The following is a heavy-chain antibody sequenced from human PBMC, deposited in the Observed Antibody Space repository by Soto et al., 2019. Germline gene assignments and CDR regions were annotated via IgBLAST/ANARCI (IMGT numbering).Heavy chain of an antibody. CDR1: GDSISSGNYY. CDR2: VYARGAT. D-gene: IGHD4-17*01. V-gene: IGHV4-61*02. CDR3: ARSSGDDFFYYGMDV. Sequence: SETLSLTCTVSGDSISSGNYYWSWILQSAGEGLQWIGRVYARGATNYNPSLKSRVTISGDTSKNQFSLKLTSVTAADTAVYYCARSSGDDFFYYGMDVWGHGTTVTV. J-gene: IGHJ6*02.